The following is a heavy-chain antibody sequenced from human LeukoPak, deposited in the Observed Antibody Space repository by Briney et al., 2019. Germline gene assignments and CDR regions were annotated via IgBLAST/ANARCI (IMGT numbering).Heavy chain of an antibody. Sequence: SETLSLTCIVSGGSISSSSYSWSWIRQPPGKGLEWIGYIYHSGSTYYNPSLKSRVTISVDRSKNQFSLKLSSVTAADTAVYYCARDTYFDWLLEGSNWFDPWGQGTLVTVSS. V-gene: IGHV4-30-2*01. D-gene: IGHD3-9*01. CDR1: GGSISSSSYS. CDR3: ARDTYFDWLLEGSNWFDP. J-gene: IGHJ5*02. CDR2: IYHSGST.